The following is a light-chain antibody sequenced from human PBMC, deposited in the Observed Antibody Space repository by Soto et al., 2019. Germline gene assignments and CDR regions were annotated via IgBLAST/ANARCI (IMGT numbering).Light chain of an antibody. J-gene: IGKJ5*01. Sequence: EIVMTQSPATLSASPGERVTLSCRASQSVSGNLAWYQQKPGQTPRLLIYGTYTRAAGIPGRFSGTVSGTEFTLTISSLQSEDFAVYYCQQYDSWPLFGQGTRLEIK. V-gene: IGKV3-15*01. CDR3: QQYDSWPL. CDR2: GTY. CDR1: QSVSGN.